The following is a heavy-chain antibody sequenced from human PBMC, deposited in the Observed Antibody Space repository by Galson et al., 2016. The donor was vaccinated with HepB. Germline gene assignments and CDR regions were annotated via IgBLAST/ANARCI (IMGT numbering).Heavy chain of an antibody. D-gene: IGHD2-15*01. CDR1: GFTFSRYA. CDR3: ARGGASCSGGSCYFWFDP. Sequence: SLRLSCAASGFTFSRYAMYWVRQAPGKGLEWVASTLYDGSKNFYADSVRGRFTISRDNSKNTLYLQMDSLTAEDTAVYYCARGGASCSGGSCYFWFDPWGQGTPVTVSS. CDR2: TLYDGSKN. V-gene: IGHV3-30-3*01. J-gene: IGHJ5*02.